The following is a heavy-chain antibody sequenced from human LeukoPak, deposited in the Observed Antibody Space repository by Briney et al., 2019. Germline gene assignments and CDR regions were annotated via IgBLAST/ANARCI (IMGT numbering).Heavy chain of an antibody. Sequence: GGSLRLSCAASGFTFSSYAMSWVRQAPGKGLEWVSAISGSGGSTYYADSVKGRFTISRDNSKNTLYLQMSSLRAEDTAVYYCAEDRRLKPGIVVVIAPIDYWGQGTLVTVSS. D-gene: IGHD2-21*01. J-gene: IGHJ4*02. CDR3: AEDRRLKPGIVVVIAPIDY. CDR2: ISGSGGST. V-gene: IGHV3-23*01. CDR1: GFTFSSYA.